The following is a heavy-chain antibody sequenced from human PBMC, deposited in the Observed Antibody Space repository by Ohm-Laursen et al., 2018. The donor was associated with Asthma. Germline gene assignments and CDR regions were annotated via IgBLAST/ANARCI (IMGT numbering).Heavy chain of an antibody. J-gene: IGHJ6*02. Sequence: GASVKVSCKASGYTFTSYYMHWVRQAPGQGLEWMGIINPSGGSTSYAQKFQGRVTMTRDTSTSTVYMELSSLRSEDTAVYYCARGYSSSWAPKWDNYYYGMDVWGQGTTVTVSS. CDR1: GYTFTSYY. D-gene: IGHD6-13*01. V-gene: IGHV1-46*01. CDR2: INPSGGST. CDR3: ARGYSSSWAPKWDNYYYGMDV.